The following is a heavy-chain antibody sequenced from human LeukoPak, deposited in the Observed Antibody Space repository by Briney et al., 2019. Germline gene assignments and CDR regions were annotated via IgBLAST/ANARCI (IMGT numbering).Heavy chain of an antibody. V-gene: IGHV3-23*01. CDR3: ARAGTHDY. CDR1: GFTFSSYS. Sequence: GRSLRLSCAASGFTFSSYSMNWVRQAPGKGLEWVSAISGSGGSTYYADPVKGRFTISRDNSKNTLYLQMNSLRAEDTAVYYCARAGTHDYWGQGTLVTVSS. CDR2: ISGSGGST. J-gene: IGHJ4*02.